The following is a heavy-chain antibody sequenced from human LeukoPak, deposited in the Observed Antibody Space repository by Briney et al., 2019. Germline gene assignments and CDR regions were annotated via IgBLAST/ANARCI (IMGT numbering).Heavy chain of an antibody. CDR1: GFSLTTSGVG. CDR2: IYWNDHK. J-gene: IGHJ4*02. D-gene: IGHD3-22*01. CDR3: AHSYDTGGNYYSRFDY. V-gene: IGHV2-5*01. Sequence: SGPTLVKPTQTLTLTCTFSGFSLTTSGVGVGWIRQPPGKALEWLALIYWNDHKPYSPALRSRLTVTQDTSKNQVVLTMTNMDPVDTATYYCAHSYDTGGNYYSRFDYWGQGTLVTVSS.